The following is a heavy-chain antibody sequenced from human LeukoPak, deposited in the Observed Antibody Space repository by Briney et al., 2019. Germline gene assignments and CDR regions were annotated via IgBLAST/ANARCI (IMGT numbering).Heavy chain of an antibody. Sequence: GGSLRLSCAASGFTFSSFAMNWVRQAPGKGLEWVSSVSDSDENTYYADSVKGRFTISRDNSKNTLYLQMSSLRAEDTAVYYCVKDRRNGSYNDYWGQGTLVTVSS. D-gene: IGHD1-26*01. V-gene: IGHV3-23*01. CDR2: VSDSDENT. CDR1: GFTFSSFA. J-gene: IGHJ4*02. CDR3: VKDRRNGSYNDY.